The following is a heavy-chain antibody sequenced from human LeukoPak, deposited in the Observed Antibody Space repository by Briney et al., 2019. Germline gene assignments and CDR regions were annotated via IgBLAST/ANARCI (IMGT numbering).Heavy chain of an antibody. V-gene: IGHV1-69*05. CDR1: GGTFSSYA. CDR2: IIPIFGTA. D-gene: IGHD1-7*01. Sequence: GASVKVSCKASGGTFSSYAISWVRQAPGQGLEWMGGIIPIFGTANYAQKFQGRVTITTDESTSTAYMELSSLRSEDTAVYYCARDGLELSLDYWGQGTLVAVSS. CDR3: ARDGLELSLDY. J-gene: IGHJ4*02.